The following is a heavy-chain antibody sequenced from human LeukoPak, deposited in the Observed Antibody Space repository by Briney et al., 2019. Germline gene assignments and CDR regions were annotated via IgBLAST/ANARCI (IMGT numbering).Heavy chain of an antibody. CDR3: ARDIVLIAVAVRGSFDI. V-gene: IGHV3-23*01. D-gene: IGHD6-19*01. CDR1: GFTFSSYG. CDR2: IRSSGDST. Sequence: GGSLRLSCAASGFTFSSYGMSWVRQAPGKGLEWVSGIRSSGDSTYYADSVKGRFTISRDNAKNSLYLQMNSLRAEDTALYYCARDIVLIAVAVRGSFDIWGQGTMVTVSS. J-gene: IGHJ3*02.